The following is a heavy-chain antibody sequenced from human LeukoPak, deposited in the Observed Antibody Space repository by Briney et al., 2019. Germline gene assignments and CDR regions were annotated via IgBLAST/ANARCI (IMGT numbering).Heavy chain of an antibody. V-gene: IGHV3-23*01. CDR3: ATTFAFDI. J-gene: IGHJ3*02. Sequence: PGGSLRLSCAASGFTFSNYAMSWVRQAPGKGLEWVSSISSSSGSTNYADSVKGRFTISRDNSKNTVYLQMNGLRAEDTAVYYCATTFAFDIWGQGTMVTVSS. D-gene: IGHD3-16*01. CDR2: ISSSSGST. CDR1: GFTFSNYA.